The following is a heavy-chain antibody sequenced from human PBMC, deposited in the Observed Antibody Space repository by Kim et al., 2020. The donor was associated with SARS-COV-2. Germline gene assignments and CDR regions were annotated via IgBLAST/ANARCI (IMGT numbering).Heavy chain of an antibody. J-gene: IGHJ6*02. CDR3: ARVGYCSSTSCYGMDV. D-gene: IGHD2-2*01. Sequence: SLKSRVTISVATSKNQFSLKLSSVTAADTAVYYCARVGYCSSTSCYGMDVWGQGTTVTVSS. V-gene: IGHV4-34*01.